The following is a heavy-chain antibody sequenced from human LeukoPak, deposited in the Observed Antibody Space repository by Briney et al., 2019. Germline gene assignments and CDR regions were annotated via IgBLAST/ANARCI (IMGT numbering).Heavy chain of an antibody. CDR3: AKDLTYGSGYYYYYMDV. V-gene: IGHV3-30*18. CDR2: ISYDGSNK. CDR1: GFTFSSYG. D-gene: IGHD3-10*01. J-gene: IGHJ6*03. Sequence: GGSLRLSCAASGFTFSSYGMHWGRQAPGKGLEWVAVISYDGSNKYYADSVKGRFTISRDNSKNTLYLQMNSLRAEDTAVYYCAKDLTYGSGYYYYYMDVWGKGTTVTVSS.